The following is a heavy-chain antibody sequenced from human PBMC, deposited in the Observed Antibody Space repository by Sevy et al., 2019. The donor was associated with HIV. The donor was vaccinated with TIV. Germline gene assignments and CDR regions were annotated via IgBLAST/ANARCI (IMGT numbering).Heavy chain of an antibody. CDR1: GFTVSSNY. CDR3: ARGTRGYSYGYFDY. J-gene: IGHJ4*02. Sequence: GGSLRLSCATSGFTVSSNYMTWVRQAPGKGLEWVAVISYDGSNKYYADSVKGRFTISRDNSKNTLYLQMNSLRAEDTAVYYCARGTRGYSYGYFDYWGQGTLVTVSS. D-gene: IGHD5-18*01. CDR2: ISYDGSNK. V-gene: IGHV3-30-3*01.